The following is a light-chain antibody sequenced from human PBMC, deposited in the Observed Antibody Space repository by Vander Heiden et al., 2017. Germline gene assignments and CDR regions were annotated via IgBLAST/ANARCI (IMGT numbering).Light chain of an antibody. CDR3: QSWDSSATSVV. CDR2: QDI. V-gene: IGLV3-1*01. J-gene: IGLJ3*02. Sequence: SYALTQPPSVSVAPGQTATITCSGDNLGNKYVAWYQQKSGQSPVLFIYQDINRPSGIPEGFSGSNSGNTATLTISGSQAMEEADDYCQSWDSSATSVVFGGGTKLTVL. CDR1: NLGNKY.